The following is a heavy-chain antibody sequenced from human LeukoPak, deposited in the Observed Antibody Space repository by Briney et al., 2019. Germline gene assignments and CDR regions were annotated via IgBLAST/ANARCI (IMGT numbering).Heavy chain of an antibody. CDR1: GFTFTNYW. CDR3: ARGTGRS. CDR2: IKQDGSEK. V-gene: IGHV3-7*01. D-gene: IGHD6-6*01. J-gene: IGHJ4*02. Sequence: PGGSLRLSCAASGFTFTNYWMSWVRQAPGKGLEWVANIKQDGSEKYYVDSVKGRFTISRDNAKNSLYLQMSSLRAEDTAVYYCARGTGRSWGQGTLVTVSS.